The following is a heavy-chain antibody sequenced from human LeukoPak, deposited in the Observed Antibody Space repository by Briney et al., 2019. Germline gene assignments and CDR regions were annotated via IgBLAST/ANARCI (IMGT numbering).Heavy chain of an antibody. CDR3: AKADGYNSPFDY. CDR2: IKLDGSDK. V-gene: IGHV3-30*02. CDR1: GSTFSSHT. D-gene: IGHD5-24*01. J-gene: IGHJ4*02. Sequence: PGGSLRLSCAASGSTFSSHTMNWVRQAPGKGPEWVANIKLDGSDKYYADSVKGRFTISRDNSKNTLYLQMNSLRAEDTAVYYCAKADGYNSPFDYWGQGTLVTVSS.